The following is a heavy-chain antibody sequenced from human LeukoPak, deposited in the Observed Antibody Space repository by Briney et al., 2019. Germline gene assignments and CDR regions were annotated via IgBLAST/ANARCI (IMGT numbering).Heavy chain of an antibody. D-gene: IGHD1-1*01. CDR2: IRYDGINK. CDR3: AKGTGTEYGYYYYMDV. Sequence: PGGSLRLSCAASGFTFSTYGMHWVRQAPGKGLEWVAFIRYDGINKYYADSVKGRFTISRDNSKNTLYLQMNSLRAEDTAVYYCAKGTGTEYGYYYYMDVWGKGTTVTVSS. CDR1: GFTFSTYG. V-gene: IGHV3-30*02. J-gene: IGHJ6*03.